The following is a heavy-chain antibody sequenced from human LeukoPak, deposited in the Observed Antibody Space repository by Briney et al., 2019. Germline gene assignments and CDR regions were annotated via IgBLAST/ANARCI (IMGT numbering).Heavy chain of an antibody. D-gene: IGHD2-2*01. V-gene: IGHV4-61*02. CDR2: IYTSGST. Sequence: KPSQTLSLTCTVSGGSISSGSYYWSWIRQPAGKGLEWIGRIYTSGSTNYNPSLKSRVTISVDTSKNQFSLKLSSVTAADTAVYYCARESVVVPAANYYMDVWGKGTTVTVFS. CDR1: GGSISSGSYY. J-gene: IGHJ6*03. CDR3: ARESVVVPAANYYMDV.